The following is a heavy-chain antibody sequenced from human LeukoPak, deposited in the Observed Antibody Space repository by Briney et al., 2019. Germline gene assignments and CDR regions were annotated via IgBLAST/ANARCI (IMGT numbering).Heavy chain of an antibody. CDR1: GGSISSSSYY. CDR3: ARQGISSGGEPFDY. V-gene: IGHV4-39*01. CDR2: IYYSGST. Sequence: SETLSLTCTVSGGSISSSSYYRGWIRQPPGKGLEWIGNIYYSGSTYYNPSLKSRVTISADTSKNQFSLKLISVTAADTAVYYCARQGISSGGEPFDYWGQGTLVTVSS. J-gene: IGHJ4*02. D-gene: IGHD6-19*01.